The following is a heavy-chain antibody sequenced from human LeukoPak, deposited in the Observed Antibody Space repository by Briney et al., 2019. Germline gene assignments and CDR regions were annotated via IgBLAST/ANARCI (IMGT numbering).Heavy chain of an antibody. Sequence: SETLSLTCTVSGGSISSSSYYWGWIRQPPGKGLEWIGRIYYSGSTSYNPSLKSRVPISVDTSKNQFSLKLSSVTAADTAVYYCARPLLGYCSGGSCPGSAGYYYGMDVWGQGTTVTVSS. V-gene: IGHV4-39*01. J-gene: IGHJ6*02. CDR1: GGSISSSSYY. D-gene: IGHD2-15*01. CDR3: ARPLLGYCSGGSCPGSAGYYYGMDV. CDR2: IYYSGST.